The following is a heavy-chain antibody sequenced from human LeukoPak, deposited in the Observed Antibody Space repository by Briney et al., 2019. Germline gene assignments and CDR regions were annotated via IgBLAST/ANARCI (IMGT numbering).Heavy chain of an antibody. D-gene: IGHD5-24*01. CDR1: GYSFSTYW. CDR3: ARASRDGYNQNFDH. J-gene: IGHJ4*02. CDR2: IYPGGSET. Sequence: GESLKISCKGLGYSFSTYWNAWVRPRPGKGLEWMGIIYPGGSETRYDPSFQGQVTISADTSTSTAYLQWSSLRASDTAMYYCARASRDGYNQNFDHWGQGTQVTVSS. V-gene: IGHV5-51*01.